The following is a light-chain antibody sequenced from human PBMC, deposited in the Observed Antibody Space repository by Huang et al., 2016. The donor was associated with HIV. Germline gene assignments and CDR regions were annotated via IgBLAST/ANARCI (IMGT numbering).Light chain of an antibody. V-gene: IGKV3-20*01. CDR3: QQYGSSPYT. J-gene: IGKJ2*01. CDR1: KSVSSSY. CDR2: GAS. Sequence: EIVLTQSPGTLSLSPGERAHLSCRASKSVSSSYLAWYQQKPVQAPRLLIYGASSRATGTPDRFSGSGSGTDFTLTISRLEPEDFAVYYCQQYGSSPYTFGQGTKLEIK.